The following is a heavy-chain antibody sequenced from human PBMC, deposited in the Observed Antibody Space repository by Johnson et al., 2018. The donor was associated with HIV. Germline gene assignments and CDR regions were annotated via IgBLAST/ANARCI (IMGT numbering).Heavy chain of an antibody. CDR1: GLTVSSNY. Sequence: VQLVESGGGVVQPGGSLRLSCAASGLTVSSNYMTWVRQGPGKGLEWVSVINSGGGTYYADSVTGRFTISRDNSKNTLYLQMNSLRAEDTAVYFCARGCRDGYTCDVFDVWGQGTRVTVSS. CDR2: INSGGGT. CDR3: ARGCRDGYTCDVFDV. D-gene: IGHD5-24*01. V-gene: IGHV3-66*01. J-gene: IGHJ3*01.